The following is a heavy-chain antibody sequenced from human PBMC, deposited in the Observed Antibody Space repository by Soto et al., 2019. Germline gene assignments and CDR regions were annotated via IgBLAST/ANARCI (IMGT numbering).Heavy chain of an antibody. CDR2: IYYTGST. CDR1: GGSISSGGYY. J-gene: IGHJ4*02. Sequence: QVQLQESGPGLVKPSQTLSLTCTVSGGSISSGGYYWSWIRQHPGKGLEWIGYIYYTGSTYYNPSLKSRVTISVGTSKNQFSLKLSSVTAADTAVDYCARDRAGALYFAYWGQGTLVTVSS. D-gene: IGHD6-13*01. V-gene: IGHV4-31*03. CDR3: ARDRAGALYFAY.